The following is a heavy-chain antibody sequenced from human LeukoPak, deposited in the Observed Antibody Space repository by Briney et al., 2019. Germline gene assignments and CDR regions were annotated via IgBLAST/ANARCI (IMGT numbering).Heavy chain of an antibody. CDR2: FSSRSDYI. V-gene: IGHV3-21*01. CDR3: ASGLQRYTVGWPFDS. D-gene: IGHD1-14*01. CDR1: GSSFTYYT. Sequence: GGSLRLSCAASGSSFTYYTMNWVRQAPGKGLEWVSSFSSRSDYIYYADSVKGRFTISRDNAKNSLYLQMDSLRAEDTAVYYCASGLQRYTVGWPFDSWGQGTLVTDSS. J-gene: IGHJ4*02.